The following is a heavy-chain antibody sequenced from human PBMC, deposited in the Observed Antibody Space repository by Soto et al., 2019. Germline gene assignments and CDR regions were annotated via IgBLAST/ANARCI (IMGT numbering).Heavy chain of an antibody. J-gene: IGHJ2*01. CDR1: GGTFRGYG. D-gene: IGHD5-12*01. Sequence: QVQLVQSGSEMKKPGSSVKLTCEASGGTFRGYGVRWLRQASGQGLEWIGGFITKCGTANYAPKIQGRVSISADEVTGTALLPLRRLRPEDTAGYYCAKCAASGFDHGYFDLWGRGTMVTVSS. CDR2: FITKCGTA. V-gene: IGHV1-69*19. CDR3: AKCAASGFDHGYFDL.